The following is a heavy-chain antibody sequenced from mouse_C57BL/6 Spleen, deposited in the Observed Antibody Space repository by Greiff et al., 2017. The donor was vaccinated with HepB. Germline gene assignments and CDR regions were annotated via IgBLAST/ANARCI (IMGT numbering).Heavy chain of an antibody. CDR1: GFTFSSYA. Sequence: EVMLVESGGGLVKPGGSLKLSCAASGFTFSSYAMSWVRQTPEKRLEWVATISDGGSYTYYPDNVKGRFTISRDNAKNNLYLQMSQLKSEDTDMYYSGGVDSNAWFAYWGQGTLVTVSA. CDR3: GGVDSNAWFAY. CDR2: ISDGGSYT. V-gene: IGHV5-4*03. J-gene: IGHJ3*01. D-gene: IGHD2-5*01.